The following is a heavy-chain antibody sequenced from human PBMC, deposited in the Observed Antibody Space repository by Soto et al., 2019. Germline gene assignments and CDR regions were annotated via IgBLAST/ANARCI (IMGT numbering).Heavy chain of an antibody. D-gene: IGHD6-6*01. CDR2: IRQDGGLK. CDR1: GFIFRNYW. CDR3: ARIGYSSSSLDY. Sequence: PGGSLRLSCAASGFIFRNYWMSWVRQAPGKGLEWVANIRQDGGLKYYVDSVKGRFTISRDNARNSLYLQINSLRVEDTAMYYCARIGYSSSSLDYWGLGTLVTVSS. J-gene: IGHJ4*02. V-gene: IGHV3-7*03.